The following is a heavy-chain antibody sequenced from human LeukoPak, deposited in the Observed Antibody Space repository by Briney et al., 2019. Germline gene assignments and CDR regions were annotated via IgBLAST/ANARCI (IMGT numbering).Heavy chain of an antibody. CDR2: IYASGST. D-gene: IGHD6-19*01. CDR1: GDPIRSDSYY. CDR3: ARDRSSGWLNWFDP. Sequence: SQTLSLTCTVSGDPIRSDSYYWNWLRQPAGKGLEWMGRIYASGSTNYNPSLKSRVTISLDTSRNRFSLNLSSVTATDTAVYFCARDRSSGWLNWFDPWGQGTLVTVSP. J-gene: IGHJ5*02. V-gene: IGHV4-61*02.